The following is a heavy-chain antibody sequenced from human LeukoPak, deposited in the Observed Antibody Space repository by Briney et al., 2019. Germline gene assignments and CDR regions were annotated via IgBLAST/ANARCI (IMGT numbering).Heavy chain of an antibody. CDR3: AREGEGGYYDSSPYFDY. CDR2: IYYSGST. CDR1: GGSISSSSNY. Sequence: SETLSLTCTVSGGSISSSSNYWGWIRQPPGKGLEWIGSIYYSGSTYYNPSLKSRVTISVDTSKNQFSLKLSSVTAADTAVYYCAREGEGGYYDSSPYFDYWGQGTLVTVSS. V-gene: IGHV4-39*07. J-gene: IGHJ4*02. D-gene: IGHD3-22*01.